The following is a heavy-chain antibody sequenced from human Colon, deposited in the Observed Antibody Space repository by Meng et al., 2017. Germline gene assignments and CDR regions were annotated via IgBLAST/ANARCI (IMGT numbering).Heavy chain of an antibody. D-gene: IGHD3-10*01. Sequence: QVRLLQSGPGLVKPSGTLSLTGAVSGDYIRSSNWWSWVRQPPGRGLEWIGEIYHSGSTNYNPSLKNRVTMTVDKSKNEFSLTLSSVTAADTAFYYCARVIYASGNMAHLDYWGQGTLVTVSS. CDR1: GDYIRSSNW. CDR3: ARVIYASGNMAHLDY. CDR2: IYHSGST. V-gene: IGHV4-4*02. J-gene: IGHJ4*02.